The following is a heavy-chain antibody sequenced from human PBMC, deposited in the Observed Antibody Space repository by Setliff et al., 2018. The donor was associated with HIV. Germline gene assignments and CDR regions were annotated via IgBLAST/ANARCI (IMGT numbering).Heavy chain of an antibody. D-gene: IGHD6-13*01. Sequence: PGGSLRLSCAASGFTFSSYSMNWVRQAPGKGLEWVSYITSSSRTIYYADSVKGRFTISRDNAKNSLYLQMNSLRAEDTAVYYCARDGYSSSWYVDYYYMDVWGKGNTVTVSS. V-gene: IGHV3-48*01. CDR1: GFTFSSYS. CDR3: ARDGYSSSWYVDYYYMDV. CDR2: ITSSSRTI. J-gene: IGHJ6*03.